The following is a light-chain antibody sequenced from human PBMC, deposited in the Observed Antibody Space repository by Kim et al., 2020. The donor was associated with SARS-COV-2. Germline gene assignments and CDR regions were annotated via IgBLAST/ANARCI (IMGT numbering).Light chain of an antibody. CDR3: QQYGGSSYT. Sequence: DIVLTQSPGTLSLSPGERATLSCRASHDISHNFLAWYQQKPGQAPRLLIYGVSNRATGIPDRFSGSGSGTDFTLTINRLEPEDFAVYYCQQYGGSSYTFGQGTKVDIK. V-gene: IGKV3-20*01. CDR2: GVS. J-gene: IGKJ2*01. CDR1: HDISHNF.